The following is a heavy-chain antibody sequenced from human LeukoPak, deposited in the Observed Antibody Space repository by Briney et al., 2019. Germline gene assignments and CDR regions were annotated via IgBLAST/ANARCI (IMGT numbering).Heavy chain of an antibody. D-gene: IGHD1-26*01. CDR2: IYSGGST. CDR1: GFTFSSYA. V-gene: IGHV3-23*03. CDR3: AKDGSGSPLGY. Sequence: GGSLRLSCAASGFTFSSYAMSWVRQAPGKGLEWVSVIYSGGSTYYADSVKGRFTISRDNSKNTLYLQMNSLRAEDTAVYYCAKDGSGSPLGYWGQGTLVTVSS. J-gene: IGHJ4*02.